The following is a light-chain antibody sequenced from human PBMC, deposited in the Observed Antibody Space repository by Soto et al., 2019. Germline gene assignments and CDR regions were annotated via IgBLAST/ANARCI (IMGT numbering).Light chain of an antibody. V-gene: IGLV2-11*01. CDR3: CSYAGNSLWV. CDR2: DVS. J-gene: IGLJ3*02. CDR1: SSDVGGYNY. Sequence: QSALTQPRSVSGSPGQSVTISCTGTSSDVGGYNYVSWYQQHPGKAPKLVIYDVSKWPSGVPDRFSGSKSGNTASLTISGFQAEDEADYYCCSYAGNSLWVFGGGTQLTVL.